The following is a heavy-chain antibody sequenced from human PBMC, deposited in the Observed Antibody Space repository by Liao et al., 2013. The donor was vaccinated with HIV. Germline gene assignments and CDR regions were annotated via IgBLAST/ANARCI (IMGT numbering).Heavy chain of an antibody. J-gene: IGHJ2*01. Sequence: QVQLQESGPGLVKPSQTLSLTCTVYGGSISSGDYYWSWIRQPPGKGLEWIGYIYYSGSTYYNPSLKSRVTISVDTSKNQFSLKLSSVTAADTAVYFCARGGYSGHDNGVWEYFDLWGRGTPVTVSS. CDR1: GGSISSGDYY. D-gene: IGHD5-12*01. CDR2: IYYSGST. V-gene: IGHV4-30-4*08. CDR3: ARGGYSGHDNGVWEYFDL.